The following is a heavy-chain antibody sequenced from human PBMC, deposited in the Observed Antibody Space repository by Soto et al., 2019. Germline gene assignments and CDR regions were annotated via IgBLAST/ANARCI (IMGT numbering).Heavy chain of an antibody. Sequence: EVQLLESGGGLVQPGGSLRLSCAASGFTFSSYAMTWVRQAPGKGLEWVSAVSGSGGNTYYPDSVKGRFTISRDSSKNTLDLQMSSLRAEDTAIYYCARTHTTGVVATARIDYWGQGTLVTVSS. CDR3: ARTHTTGVVATARIDY. CDR2: VSGSGGNT. J-gene: IGHJ4*02. CDR1: GFTFSSYA. V-gene: IGHV3-23*01. D-gene: IGHD2-2*01.